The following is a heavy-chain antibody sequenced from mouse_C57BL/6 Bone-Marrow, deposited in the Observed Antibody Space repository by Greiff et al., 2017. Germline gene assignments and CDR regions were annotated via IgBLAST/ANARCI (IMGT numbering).Heavy chain of an antibody. CDR1: GYTFTSYW. V-gene: IGHV1-5*01. Sequence: VQLKQSGTVLARPGASVKMSCKTSGYTFTSYWMHWVKQRPGQGLEWIGAIYPGNSDTSYNQKFKGKAKLTAVTSASTAYMELSSLTNEDSAVYYCTSYYGSSYVWFAYWGQGTLVTVSA. CDR3: TSYYGSSYVWFAY. D-gene: IGHD1-1*01. J-gene: IGHJ3*01. CDR2: IYPGNSDT.